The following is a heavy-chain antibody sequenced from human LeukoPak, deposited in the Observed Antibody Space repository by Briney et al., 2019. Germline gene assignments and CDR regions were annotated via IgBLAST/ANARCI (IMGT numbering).Heavy chain of an antibody. V-gene: IGHV3-23*01. J-gene: IGHJ6*03. CDR2: ISGSGGST. CDR3: ARDHKGYSYGYRRGYSDYYYMDV. D-gene: IGHD5-18*01. CDR1: GFTFSSYA. Sequence: GGSLRLSCAASGFTFSSYAMSWVRQAPGKGLEWVSAISGSGGSTYYADSVKGRFTISRDNSKNTLYLQMNSLRAEDTAVYYCARDHKGYSYGYRRGYSDYYYMDVWGKGTTVTVSS.